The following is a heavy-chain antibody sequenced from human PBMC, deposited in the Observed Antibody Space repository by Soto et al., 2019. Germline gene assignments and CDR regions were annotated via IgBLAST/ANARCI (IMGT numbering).Heavy chain of an antibody. V-gene: IGHV4-30-4*01. CDR2: VYYSGST. D-gene: IGHD3-9*01. J-gene: IGHJ6*02. CDR3: ARAALRHCDWINPNAYGLDV. CDR1: DGSINNGDYY. Sequence: QVQLQESGPGLVKPSETLSLTCTVSDGSINNGDYYWSWLRQPPGKGLQWIGNVYYSGSTYYNPSFESRSTLSVEMSKNQFSLKLSSMTAADTAVYYCARAALRHCDWINPNAYGLDVWGQGTTVIVSS.